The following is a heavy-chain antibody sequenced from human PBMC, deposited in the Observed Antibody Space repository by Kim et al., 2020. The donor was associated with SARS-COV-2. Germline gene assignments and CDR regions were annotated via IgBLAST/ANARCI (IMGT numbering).Heavy chain of an antibody. Sequence: KGRFTISRDNAKNSLYLQKNSLRAEDTALYYCAKKADGDYYDSSGSHFDYWGQGTLVTVSS. V-gene: IGHV3-9*01. D-gene: IGHD3-22*01. J-gene: IGHJ4*02. CDR3: AKKADGDYYDSSGSHFDY.